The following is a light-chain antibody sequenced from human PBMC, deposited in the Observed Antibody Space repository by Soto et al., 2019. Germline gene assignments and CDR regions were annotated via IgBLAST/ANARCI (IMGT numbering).Light chain of an antibody. CDR3: SSYSGSSSLVV. V-gene: IGLV2-14*01. CDR2: EVT. CDR1: SRDVGGYDY. J-gene: IGLJ2*01. Sequence: QSALTQPASVSGSPGQSITISCTGTSRDVGGYDYVSWYQQRPDKAPKLIIFEVTSRPSGVSSRFSASKSGYTASLTISGLLADDEGDYYCSSYSGSSSLVVFGGGTKLTVL.